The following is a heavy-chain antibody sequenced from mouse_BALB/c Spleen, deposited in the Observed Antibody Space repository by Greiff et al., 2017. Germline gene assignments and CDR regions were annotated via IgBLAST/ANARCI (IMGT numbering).Heavy chain of an antibody. V-gene: IGHV5-6*01. Sequence: EVQLVESGGGLVKPGGSLKLSCAASGFTFSSYGMSWVRQTPDKRLEWVATISSGGSYTYYPDSVKGRFTISRDNAKNTLYLQMSSLKSEDTAMYYCARHAIYYGNYGYFDVWGAGTTVTVSS. CDR3: ARHAIYYGNYGYFDV. CDR2: ISSGGSYT. CDR1: GFTFSSYG. J-gene: IGHJ1*01. D-gene: IGHD2-1*01.